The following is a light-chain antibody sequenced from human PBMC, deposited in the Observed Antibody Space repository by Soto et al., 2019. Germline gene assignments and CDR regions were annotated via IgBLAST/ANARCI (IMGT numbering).Light chain of an antibody. J-gene: IGKJ3*01. CDR2: WAS. CDR1: QSVLYSSNNKNY. CDR3: QQDYSTPGVT. Sequence: DIVMTQSPDSLAVSLGERATINCKSSQSVLYSSNNKNYLAWYQQKPGQPPKLLIYWASTRESGVPDRFSGSGSGTDFTLTISSRQAEDVAVYYGQQDYSTPGVTFGPGTKVDIK. V-gene: IGKV4-1*01.